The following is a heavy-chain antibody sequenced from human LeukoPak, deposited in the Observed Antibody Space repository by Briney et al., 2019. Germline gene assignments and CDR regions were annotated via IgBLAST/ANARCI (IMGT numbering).Heavy chain of an antibody. D-gene: IGHD4-17*01. J-gene: IGHJ4*02. V-gene: IGHV4-39*07. Sequence: SETLSLTCTVSGGSISSSSYYWGWIRQPPGKGLEWIGSIYYSGSTYYNPSLKSRVTTSVDTSKNQFSLKLSSVTAADTAVYYCARDRGYGDAADHWGQGTLVTVSS. CDR3: ARDRGYGDAADH. CDR1: GGSISSSSYY. CDR2: IYYSGST.